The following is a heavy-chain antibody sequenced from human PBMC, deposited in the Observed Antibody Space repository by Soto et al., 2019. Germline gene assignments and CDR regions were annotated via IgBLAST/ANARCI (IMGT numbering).Heavy chain of an antibody. V-gene: IGHV3-64*01. J-gene: IGHJ4*02. Sequence: GGSLRLSCAASGFTFSSYAMHWVRQAPGKGLEYVSAISSNGGSTYYANSVKGRFTISRDNSKNTLYLQMGSLRAEDMAVYYCARGFVRSPNDYWGQGTLVTVSS. CDR1: GFTFSSYA. CDR2: ISSNGGST. D-gene: IGHD3-16*02. CDR3: ARGFVRSPNDY.